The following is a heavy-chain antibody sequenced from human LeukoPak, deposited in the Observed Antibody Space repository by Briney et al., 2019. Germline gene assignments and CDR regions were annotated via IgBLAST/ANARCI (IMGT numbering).Heavy chain of an antibody. V-gene: IGHV4-59*01. J-gene: IGHJ3*02. CDR1: SGSISSYY. D-gene: IGHD3-22*01. CDR2: IYYSGST. Sequence: PSETLSLTCTVSSGSISSYYWSWIRQPPGEGLEWIGYIYYSGSTNYNTSLKSRVTISVDTSKNQFSLKLSSVTAADTAVYYCARGKTYYDISKDAFDTWGQGTMVTVSS. CDR3: ARGKTYYDISKDAFDT.